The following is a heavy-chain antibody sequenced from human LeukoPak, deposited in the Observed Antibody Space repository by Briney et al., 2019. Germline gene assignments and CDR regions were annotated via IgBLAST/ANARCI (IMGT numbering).Heavy chain of an antibody. V-gene: IGHV3-7*02. J-gene: IGHJ4*02. CDR1: GFTFSSYW. D-gene: IGHD3-10*01. CDR2: IKQDGSEK. Sequence: GGSLRLSCAASGFTFSSYWMTWVRQAPGKGLEWVANIKQDGSEKYYVDSVKGRFTISRDNAKNSVYLQMNSLRAEDTAVYYCASNPRWGGEDFGFWGQGTLVTVSS. CDR3: ASNPRWGGEDFGF.